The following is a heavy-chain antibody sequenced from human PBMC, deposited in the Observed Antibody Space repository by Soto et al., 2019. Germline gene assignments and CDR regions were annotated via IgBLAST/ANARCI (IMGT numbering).Heavy chain of an antibody. CDR2: IIPMSGTA. D-gene: IGHD1-1*01. CDR1: GGTFSSYV. V-gene: IGHV1-69*06. Sequence: QVQLVQSGAEVKKSGSSVKVSCKASGGTFSSYVITWVRQAPGQGLECMGGIIPMSGTANYAQKFQGRVTITADKSTSTAYMELSSLRSEDTAVYYCARGWNDFPHWGQGTLVTVSS. J-gene: IGHJ1*01. CDR3: ARGWNDFPH.